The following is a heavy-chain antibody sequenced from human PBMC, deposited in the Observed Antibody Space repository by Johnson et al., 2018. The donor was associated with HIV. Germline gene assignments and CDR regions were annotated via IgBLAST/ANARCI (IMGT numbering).Heavy chain of an antibody. J-gene: IGHJ3*02. V-gene: IGHV3-30*03. D-gene: IGHD3-16*01. Sequence: QVQLVESGGGVVQPGKSLRLSCAASGFTFSNYAMDWVRQAPGKGLEWVAVISYDGSNKNYADSVKGRFTISRDNSKNTLYLQMNSLRAEDTAVYYCARAHYDYAPAPTFDIWGQGTMVTVSS. CDR1: GFTFSNYA. CDR2: ISYDGSNK. CDR3: ARAHYDYAPAPTFDI.